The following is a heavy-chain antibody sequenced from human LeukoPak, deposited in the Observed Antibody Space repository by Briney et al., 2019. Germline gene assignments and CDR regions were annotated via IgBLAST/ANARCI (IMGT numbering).Heavy chain of an antibody. Sequence: QPGGSLRLSCAASGFTFNSYALTWVRQAPGKGLESVSTISGSGRSTFYAGSVKGRFTISRDNSKNTLYLHMNSLRAEDTAVYYCAKDRAAMGDFDYWGQGTLVTVSS. J-gene: IGHJ4*02. CDR3: AKDRAAMGDFDY. V-gene: IGHV3-23*01. CDR2: ISGSGRST. CDR1: GFTFNSYA. D-gene: IGHD5-18*01.